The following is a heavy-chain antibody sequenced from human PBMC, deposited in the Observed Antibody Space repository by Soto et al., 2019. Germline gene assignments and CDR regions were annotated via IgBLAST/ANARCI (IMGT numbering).Heavy chain of an antibody. Sequence: PGGSMRLSCAASGFTFSNYGMHWVRQAPGKGLEWVAFIWYDGGNQYYAESVKGRFTISRDKSKNTLSLQMNSLRAEDTAVYYCARDGDVNTGFGKDYWGQGTRVTVSS. D-gene: IGHD3-16*01. CDR2: IWYDGGNQ. V-gene: IGHV3-33*01. J-gene: IGHJ4*02. CDR3: ARDGDVNTGFGKDY. CDR1: GFTFSNYG.